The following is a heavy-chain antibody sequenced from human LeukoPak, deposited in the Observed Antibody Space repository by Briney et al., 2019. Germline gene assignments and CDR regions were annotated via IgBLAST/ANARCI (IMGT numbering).Heavy chain of an antibody. J-gene: IGHJ4*02. CDR3: ARDPGSGSYLQVSFFDY. CDR2: IIPIFGIA. D-gene: IGHD1-26*01. Sequence: LVKVSCKASGGTFSSYAISWVRQAPGQGLEWMGRIIPIFGIANYAQKFQGRVTITADKSTSTAYMELSSLRSEDTAVYYCARDPGSGSYLQVSFFDYWGQGTLVTVSS. V-gene: IGHV1-69*04. CDR1: GGTFSSYA.